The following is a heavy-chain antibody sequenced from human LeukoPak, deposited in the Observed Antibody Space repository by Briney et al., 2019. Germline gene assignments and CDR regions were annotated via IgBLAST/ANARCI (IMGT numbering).Heavy chain of an antibody. CDR3: ARRPGYSSGSEFDY. V-gene: IGHV1-24*01. D-gene: IGHD6-19*01. J-gene: IGHJ4*02. CDR1: GYTLTELS. Sequence: GASVKVSCKVSGYTLTELSMHWVRQAPGKGLEWMGGFDPEDGETIYAQKFQGRVTMTEDTSTDAAYMELSSLRSEDTAVYYCARRPGYSSGSEFDYWGQGTLVTVSS. CDR2: FDPEDGET.